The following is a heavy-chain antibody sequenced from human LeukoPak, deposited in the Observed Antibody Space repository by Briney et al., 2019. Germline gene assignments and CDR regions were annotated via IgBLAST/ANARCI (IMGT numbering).Heavy chain of an antibody. D-gene: IGHD3-22*01. Sequence: GGSLRLSCAASGFTFSSYAMSWVRQASGKGLEWVSAISGSGGSTYYADSVKGRFTISRDNSKNTLYLQMNSLRAEDTAVYYCASPRHYYYDSSGYLDYWGQGTLVTVSS. J-gene: IGHJ4*02. CDR1: GFTFSSYA. CDR2: ISGSGGST. V-gene: IGHV3-23*01. CDR3: ASPRHYYYDSSGYLDY.